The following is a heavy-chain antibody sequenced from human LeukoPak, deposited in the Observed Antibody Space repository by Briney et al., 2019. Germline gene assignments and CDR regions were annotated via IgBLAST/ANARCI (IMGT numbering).Heavy chain of an antibody. Sequence: GGSLRLSCAASGFTFFSTYWIHWVRQAPGKGLVWVSHITGDGSTRYADSVKGRLTVSRDNARTTVYLQMNSLRVEDTAVYYCATTKAATGQSFYWGQGTLVTVSS. D-gene: IGHD6-13*01. J-gene: IGHJ4*02. CDR2: ITGDGST. CDR1: GFTFFSTYW. CDR3: ATTKAATGQSFY. V-gene: IGHV3-74*01.